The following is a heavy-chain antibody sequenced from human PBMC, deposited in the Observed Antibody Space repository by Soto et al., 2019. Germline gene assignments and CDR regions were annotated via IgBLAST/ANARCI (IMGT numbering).Heavy chain of an antibody. D-gene: IGHD3-22*01. V-gene: IGHV3-30*18. J-gene: IGHJ4*02. CDR2: ISYDGSNK. CDR3: AKDRDDSSGYYFGIDY. Sequence: ESGGGVVQPGRSLRLSCAASGFTFSSYGMHWVRQAPGKGLEWVAVISYDGSNKYYADSVKGRFTISRDNSKNTLYLQMNRLRAEDTAVYYCAKDRDDSSGYYFGIDYWGQGTLVTVSS. CDR1: GFTFSSYG.